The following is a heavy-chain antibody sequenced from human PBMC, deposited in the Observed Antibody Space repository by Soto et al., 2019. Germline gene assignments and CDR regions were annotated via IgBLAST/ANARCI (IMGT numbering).Heavy chain of an antibody. D-gene: IGHD2-15*01. Sequence: EVQLVESGGGLVQPGGSLRLSCAASGFTFSSYSMNWVRQAPGKGLEWVSYISSSSSTIYYADSVKGRFTISRDNAKNSMYLQMNSLRDEDTAVYYCARDPINCSGGGCYSAFDYWGQGTLVTVSS. CDR2: ISSSSSTI. CDR3: ARDPINCSGGGCYSAFDY. CDR1: GFTFSSYS. V-gene: IGHV3-48*02. J-gene: IGHJ4*02.